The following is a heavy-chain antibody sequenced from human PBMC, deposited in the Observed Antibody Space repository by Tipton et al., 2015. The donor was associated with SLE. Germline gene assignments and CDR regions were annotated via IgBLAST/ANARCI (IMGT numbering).Heavy chain of an antibody. J-gene: IGHJ6*02. CDR1: GGSIRSSSFY. CDR2: IYHSGST. CDR3: VRGPKDV. V-gene: IGHV4-39*07. Sequence: LRLSCSVSGGSIRSSSFYLGWIRQPPGKGLEWIGSIYHSGSTYYNPSLKSRVTISVDTSKNQFSLKLSSVTAADTAVYYCVRGPKDVWGQGTTVTVSS.